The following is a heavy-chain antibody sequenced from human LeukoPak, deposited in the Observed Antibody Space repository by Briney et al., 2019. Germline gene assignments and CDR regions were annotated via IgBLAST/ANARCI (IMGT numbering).Heavy chain of an antibody. CDR1: GYTFTSYA. V-gene: IGHV7-4-1*02. J-gene: IGHJ3*02. Sequence: ASVKVSCKASGYTFTSYAMNWVRQAPGQGLEWMGWINTNTGNPTYAQGFTGRFVFSLDTSVSTAYLQISSLKAEDTAVYYCASSPAGVVAATGAFDIWGQGTMVTVSS. D-gene: IGHD2-15*01. CDR3: ASSPAGVVAATGAFDI. CDR2: INTNTGNP.